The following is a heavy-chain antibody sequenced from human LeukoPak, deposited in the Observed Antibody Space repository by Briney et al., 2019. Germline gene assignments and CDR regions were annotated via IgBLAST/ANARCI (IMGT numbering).Heavy chain of an antibody. J-gene: IGHJ6*03. Sequence: SETLSLTCTVSGGSINSTRYYWGWIRQPPGKGLEWIGSIYYSGDTHYNPSLTSRVTISVDTSKNQFPLRMHSMTAADTSFHYCATGSMTTRYYYYFHMDVWGTGTTVTVSS. D-gene: IGHD4-11*01. CDR2: IYYSGDT. V-gene: IGHV4-39*01. CDR1: GGSINSTRYY. CDR3: ATGSMTTRYYYYFHMDV.